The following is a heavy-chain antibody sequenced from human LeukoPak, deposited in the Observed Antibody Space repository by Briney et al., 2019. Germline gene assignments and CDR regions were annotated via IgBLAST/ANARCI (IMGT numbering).Heavy chain of an antibody. Sequence: GGSLRLSCAASGFTFSSYWMSWVRQAPGKGLEWVANIKQDGSEKYYVDSVKGRFTISRDSAKNSLYLQMNSLRAEDTAVYYCARQWELLYLDYWGQGTLVTVSS. CDR2: IKQDGSEK. CDR1: GFTFSSYW. D-gene: IGHD1-26*01. J-gene: IGHJ4*02. V-gene: IGHV3-7*01. CDR3: ARQWELLYLDY.